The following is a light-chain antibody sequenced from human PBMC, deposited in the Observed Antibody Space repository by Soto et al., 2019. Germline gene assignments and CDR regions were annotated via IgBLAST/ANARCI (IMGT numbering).Light chain of an antibody. J-gene: IGKJ1*01. CDR2: GAS. CDR1: HDIANN. V-gene: IGKV1-17*01. Sequence: DIQMTQSPSSLSASVGDRVTISCRASHDIANNLDWYQQKPGKAPKRLIYGASSLQSGVPSRFSGSRSGTDFTLTISSLQPEDVATYYCLQHNTYPWTFGQGTQVEIK. CDR3: LQHNTYPWT.